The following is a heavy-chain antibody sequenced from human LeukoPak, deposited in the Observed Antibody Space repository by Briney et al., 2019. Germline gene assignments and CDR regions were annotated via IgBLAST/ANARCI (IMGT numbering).Heavy chain of an antibody. CDR3: AKQSAGSAAWYSLHYDF. Sequence: GNSLRLSCAASGFTFSSYAMHWVRQAPGKGLEWVAVISYDGSNKYYADSVKGRFTISRDNSKNTLYLQMNSLRAEDTAVYFCAKQSAGSAAWYSLHYDFWGQGTLVTVSS. V-gene: IGHV3-30-3*02. CDR1: GFTFSSYA. CDR2: ISYDGSNK. J-gene: IGHJ4*02. D-gene: IGHD6-13*01.